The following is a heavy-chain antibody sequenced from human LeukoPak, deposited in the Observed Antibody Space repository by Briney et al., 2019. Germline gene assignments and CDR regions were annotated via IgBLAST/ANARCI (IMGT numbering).Heavy chain of an antibody. D-gene: IGHD6-13*01. CDR2: IYPDDSNT. Sequence: GESLKISCKASGYSFANYWVGWVRQMPGKGLEWMGIIYPDDSNTRYSPSFQGQVTISADKSITTAYLQWSSLKASDTAMYYCARVLDLAAAGYNWFDPWGQGTLVTASS. V-gene: IGHV5-51*01. CDR3: ARVLDLAAAGYNWFDP. CDR1: GYSFANYW. J-gene: IGHJ5*02.